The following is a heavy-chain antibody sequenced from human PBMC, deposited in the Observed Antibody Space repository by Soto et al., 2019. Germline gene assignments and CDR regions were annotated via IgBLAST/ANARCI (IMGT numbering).Heavy chain of an antibody. D-gene: IGHD2-21*01. V-gene: IGHV1-2*02. CDR3: ARLMHYSHSGGSSHSGFDM. Sequence: ASVKVSCKASGYTFTDYFIHWVRQAPGQGLEWIGWINPYSGGADLSQKFQGRVTMTRVTSISTAYMEVSSLRSDDTAVFYCARLMHYSHSGGSSHSGFDMWGQGTLVTVSS. CDR2: INPYSGGA. J-gene: IGHJ3*02. CDR1: GYTFTDYF.